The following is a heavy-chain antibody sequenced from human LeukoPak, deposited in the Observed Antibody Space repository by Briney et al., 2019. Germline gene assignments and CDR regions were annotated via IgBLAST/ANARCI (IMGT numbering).Heavy chain of an antibody. CDR2: IRYDGSNK. Sequence: GGSLRLSCAASGFTFSSYGMHWVRHAAGKGLEWVAFIRYDGSNKYYADSVKGRFTISRDNSKNTLYLQMNSLRAEDTAVYYCAKDLKDAFDIWGQGTMVTVSS. V-gene: IGHV3-30*02. J-gene: IGHJ3*02. CDR1: GFTFSSYG. CDR3: AKDLKDAFDI.